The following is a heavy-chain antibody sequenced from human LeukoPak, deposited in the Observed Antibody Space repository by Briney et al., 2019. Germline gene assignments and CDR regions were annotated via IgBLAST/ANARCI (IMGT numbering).Heavy chain of an antibody. CDR3: ARGSLYCSSTSCYSNYFDY. D-gene: IGHD2-2*01. CDR1: GYSFTSYW. V-gene: IGHV5-51*01. CDR2: IYPGDSDT. J-gene: IGHJ4*02. Sequence: GESLKISCKGSGYSFTSYWIGWVRQMPGRGLEWMGIIYPGDSDTRYSPSFQGQVTISADKSNSIAYLQWSSLKASDTAMYYCARGSLYCSSTSCYSNYFDYWGQGTLVTVSS.